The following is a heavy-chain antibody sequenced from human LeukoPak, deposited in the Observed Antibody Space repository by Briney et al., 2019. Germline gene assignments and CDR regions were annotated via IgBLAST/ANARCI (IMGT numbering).Heavy chain of an antibody. Sequence: PGGSLRLSCAASGFTFRSYGMHWLRQAPGKGLEWVAVISYDGSNKYYADSVKGRFTISRDNSKNTLYLQMNSLRAEDTAVYYCARDPVRDYVWGSYRSFYFDYWGQGTLVTVSS. CDR3: ARDPVRDYVWGSYRSFYFDY. CDR2: ISYDGSNK. CDR1: GFTFRSYG. V-gene: IGHV3-30*19. J-gene: IGHJ4*02. D-gene: IGHD3-16*02.